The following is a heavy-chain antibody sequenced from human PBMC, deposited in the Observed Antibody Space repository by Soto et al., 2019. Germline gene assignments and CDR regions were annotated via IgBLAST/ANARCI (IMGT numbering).Heavy chain of an antibody. V-gene: IGHV3-23*01. Sequence: EVQLLESGGGLVQPGGSLRLSCAASGFTFSTYAMSWVRQAPGKGLEWVSTISGSGDSTYYADSVKDRFTISSDNSKNTLYLQINNLRAEDTALYYFAKDRSRYCSGGSCYSVRYFDLWGRGTLVTVSS. CDR3: AKDRSRYCSGGSCYSVRYFDL. CDR2: ISGSGDST. D-gene: IGHD2-15*01. CDR1: GFTFSTYA. J-gene: IGHJ2*01.